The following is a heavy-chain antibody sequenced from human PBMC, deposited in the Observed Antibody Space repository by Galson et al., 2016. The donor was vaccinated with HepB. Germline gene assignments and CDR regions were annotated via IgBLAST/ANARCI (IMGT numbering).Heavy chain of an antibody. CDR2: ISSRSTYS. CDR1: GFTLSDYY. V-gene: IGHV3-11*06. Sequence: SLRLSCAASGFTLSDYYMGWIRQAPGKGLEWVSYISSRSTYSNYADSLKGRFTISRDNAKDSLFLQLNSLTVDDTAIYYCARVGFNWGADYWYFGLWGRGTLVTVSS. D-gene: IGHD7-27*01. J-gene: IGHJ2*01. CDR3: ARVGFNWGADYWYFGL.